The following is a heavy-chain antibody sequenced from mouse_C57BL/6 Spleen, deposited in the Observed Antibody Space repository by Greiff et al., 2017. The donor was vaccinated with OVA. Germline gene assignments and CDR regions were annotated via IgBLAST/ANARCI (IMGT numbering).Heavy chain of an antibody. Sequence: QVQLQQPGAELVMPGASVKLSCKASGYTFTSYWMHWVKQRPGQGLEWIGEIDPSDSYTNYNQKFKGKSTLTVDKSSSTAYMQLSSLTSEDSAVYDCARGGDYFDYWGQGTTLTVSS. J-gene: IGHJ2*01. CDR2: IDPSDSYT. CDR1: GYTFTSYW. CDR3: ARGGDYFDY. V-gene: IGHV1-69*01.